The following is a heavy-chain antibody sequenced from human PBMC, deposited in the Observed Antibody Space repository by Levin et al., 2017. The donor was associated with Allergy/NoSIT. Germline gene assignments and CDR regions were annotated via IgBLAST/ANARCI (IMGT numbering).Heavy chain of an antibody. V-gene: IGHV4-34*01. CDR2: INHSGST. CDR3: ARGNLGAVAQNYLDY. D-gene: IGHD6-19*01. J-gene: IGHJ4*02. CDR1: GGSFSGYY. Sequence: SQTLSLTCAVYGGSFSGYYWSWIRQPPGKGLEWIGEINHSGSTNYNPSLKSRVTISVDTSKNQFSLKLRYVTDAETEVYDCARGNLGAVAQNYLDYWGQGTLVTVSS.